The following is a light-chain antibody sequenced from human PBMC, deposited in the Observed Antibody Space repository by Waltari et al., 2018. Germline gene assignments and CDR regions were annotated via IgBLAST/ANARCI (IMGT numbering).Light chain of an antibody. J-gene: IGLJ2*01. Sequence: SYELTPPPSVSVSPGQTARITCSGDALPRQHVYWSPQRSGLDPMLVIYKDTQRPSGSPGRCSGTSSGTLATLTISGAQAEDDADYHCQSTDRSGTVVFGGVTKLTV. V-gene: IGLV3-25*03. CDR2: KDT. CDR1: ALPRQH. CDR3: QSTDRSGTVV.